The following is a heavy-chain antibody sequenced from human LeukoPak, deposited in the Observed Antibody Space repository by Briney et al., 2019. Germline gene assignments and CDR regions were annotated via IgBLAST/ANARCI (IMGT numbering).Heavy chain of an antibody. V-gene: IGHV3-21*01. D-gene: IGHD5-24*01. CDR3: ARDLSGYNPRGLFDY. J-gene: IGHJ4*02. Sequence: GGPLRLSCAASGFTFSSCSMNWVRQAPGKGLEWVSSISSSSSYIYYADSVKGRFTISRDNAKNSLYLQMNSLRAEDTAVYYCARDLSGYNPRGLFDYWGQGTLVTVSS. CDR1: GFTFSSCS. CDR2: ISSSSSYI.